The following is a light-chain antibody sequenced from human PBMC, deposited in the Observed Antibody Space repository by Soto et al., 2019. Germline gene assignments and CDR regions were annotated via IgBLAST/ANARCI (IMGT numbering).Light chain of an antibody. CDR1: QSVGSR. CDR2: DTS. J-gene: IGKJ4*01. V-gene: IGKV3-15*01. Sequence: DTVMTQSPVTLSVSPGERATLSCRASQSVGSRLAWYQQKPGQAPRLLIYDTSTRATGVPARFSGSRSGPEFTLTIHSLPSEDFAIYYCQPYNNWPLTFGGGTKVDIK. CDR3: QPYNNWPLT.